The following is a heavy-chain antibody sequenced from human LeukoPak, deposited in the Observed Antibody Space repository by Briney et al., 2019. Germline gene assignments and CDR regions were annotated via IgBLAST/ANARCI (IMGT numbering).Heavy chain of an antibody. D-gene: IGHD3-16*01. CDR3: ARDQGGEYDY. V-gene: IGHV4-59*01. CDR2: IYYSGST. Sequence: NPSETLSLACTVSGGSISSYYWSWIRQPPGKGLEWIGYIYYSGSTNYNPSLKSRVTISVDTSKNQFSLKLSSVTAADTAVYYCARDQGGEYDYWGQGTLVTVSS. J-gene: IGHJ4*02. CDR1: GGSISSYY.